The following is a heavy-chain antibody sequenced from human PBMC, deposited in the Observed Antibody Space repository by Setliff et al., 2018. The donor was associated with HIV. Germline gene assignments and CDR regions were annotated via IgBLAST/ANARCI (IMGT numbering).Heavy chain of an antibody. CDR1: GDSISSGNYY. V-gene: IGHV4-61*02. CDR2: IYSTGST. CDR3: ASPASGGSSGQYHY. Sequence: PSETLSLTCTFSGDSISSGNYYWSWIRQPAGKGLEWIGRIYSTGSTNYNPSLKSRVTISSDTSKNQFSLKLSSVTAADTAVYYCASPASGGSSGQYHYWGQGTLVTVSS. J-gene: IGHJ4*02. D-gene: IGHD6-19*01.